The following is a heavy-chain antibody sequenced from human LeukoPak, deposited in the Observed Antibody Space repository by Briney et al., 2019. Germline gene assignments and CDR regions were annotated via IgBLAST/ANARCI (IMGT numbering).Heavy chain of an antibody. CDR3: ASIPNTATSPFDY. CDR2: IYYSGST. Sequence: SETLSLTCTVSGGSISSGGYYWSWIRQHLGKGLEWIGYIYYSGSTYYNPSLKSRVTISVDTSKNQFSLKLSSVTAADTAVYYCASIPNTATSPFDYWGQGTLVTVSS. J-gene: IGHJ4*02. D-gene: IGHD5-18*01. CDR1: GGSISSGGYY. V-gene: IGHV4-31*03.